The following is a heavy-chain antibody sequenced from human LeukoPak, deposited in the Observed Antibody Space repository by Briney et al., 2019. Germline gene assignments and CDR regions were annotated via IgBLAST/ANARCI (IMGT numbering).Heavy chain of an antibody. CDR3: ARFRRWYGLDY. D-gene: IGHD4-23*01. J-gene: IGHJ4*02. CDR1: GGSISSYY. CDR2: INHSGST. Sequence: SETLSLTCTVSGGSISSYYWSWIRQPPGKGLEWIGEINHSGSTNYNPSLKSRVTISVDTSKNQFSLKLSSVTAADTAVYYCARFRRWYGLDYWGQGTLVTVSS. V-gene: IGHV4-34*01.